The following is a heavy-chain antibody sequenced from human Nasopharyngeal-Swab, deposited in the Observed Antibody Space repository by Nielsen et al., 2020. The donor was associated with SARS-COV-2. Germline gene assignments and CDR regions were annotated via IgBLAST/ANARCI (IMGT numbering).Heavy chain of an antibody. Sequence: SETLSLTCTVSGGSLNSINYYWGWTRQPPGKGLEWIGSIYYSGSAYYNPSLKSRVTISVDTSKNQFSLKLSSVTAADTAGEEGERKEGRRGKKKKTKYYGLDVWGQKTTVTVSS. CDR3: ERKEGRRGKKKKTKYYGLDV. CDR1: GGSLNSINYY. V-gene: IGHV4-39*07. CDR2: IYYSGSA. D-gene: IGHD1-26*01. J-gene: IGHJ6*02.